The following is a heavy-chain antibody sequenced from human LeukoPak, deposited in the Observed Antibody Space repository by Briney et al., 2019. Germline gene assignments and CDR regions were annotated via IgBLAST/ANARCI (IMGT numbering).Heavy chain of an antibody. CDR2: IYYSGST. CDR3: ARRSYGEYVRDY. J-gene: IGHJ4*02. CDR1: GGSISSSSYY. D-gene: IGHD4-17*01. V-gene: IGHV4-39*01. Sequence: SETLSLTCTVSGGSISSSSYYWGWIRQPPGKGLEWIGSIYYSGSTYYNPSLKSRVTISVDTSKNQFSLKLSSVTAADTAVYYCARRSYGEYVRDYWGQGTLVTVSS.